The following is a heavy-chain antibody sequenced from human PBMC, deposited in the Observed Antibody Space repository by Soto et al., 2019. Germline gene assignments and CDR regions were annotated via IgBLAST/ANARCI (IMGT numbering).Heavy chain of an antibody. CDR3: ARDSVTTVTTRSFDF. D-gene: IGHD4-17*01. CDR1: GFTLTNEN. J-gene: IGHJ4*02. V-gene: IGHV3-21*06. CDR2: ISSRSTFI. Sequence: GVLRLSCTVLGFTLTNENMNWVRQAPGKGLEWVSSISSRSTFINYADTVKGRFTISRDNDKGLVYLQMNSLRAEDTAVYYCARDSVTTVTTRSFDFWGQGTLVTVSS.